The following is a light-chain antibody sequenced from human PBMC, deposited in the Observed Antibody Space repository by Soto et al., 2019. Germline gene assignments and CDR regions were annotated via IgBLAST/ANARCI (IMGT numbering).Light chain of an antibody. CDR3: SSYTSSSTSV. CDR2: EVS. Sequence: QSALTQPASVSGSPGQSITISCTGTSSDVGGYNYVSWYQHHPGKAPKLMIYEVSNRPSGVSYRFSGSKSGNTASLTISGLQAEDAADYYCSSYTSSSTSVFGTGTKVTVL. V-gene: IGLV2-14*01. CDR1: SSDVGGYNY. J-gene: IGLJ1*01.